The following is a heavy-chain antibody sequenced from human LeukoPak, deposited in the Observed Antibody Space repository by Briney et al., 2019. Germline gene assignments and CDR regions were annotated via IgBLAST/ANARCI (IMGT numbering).Heavy chain of an antibody. CDR2: IYYSGTT. CDR3: ARSHYYDSSGYYRDAFDI. V-gene: IGHV4-59*01. J-gene: IGHJ3*02. CDR1: GGSISSYY. Sequence: PSETLSLTCTVSGGSISSYYWSWIRQPPGKGLEWIGYIYYSGTTNYNPSLKSRATISVDTSKNQFSLKLSSVTAADTAVYYCARSHYYDSSGYYRDAFDIWGQGTMVTVSS. D-gene: IGHD3-22*01.